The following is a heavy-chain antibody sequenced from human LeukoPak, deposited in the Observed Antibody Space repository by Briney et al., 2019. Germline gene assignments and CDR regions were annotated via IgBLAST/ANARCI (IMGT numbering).Heavy chain of an antibody. CDR2: IYSGGST. Sequence: PGGPLRLSCAASGFTVSSNYMSWVRQAPGKGLEWVSVIYSGGSTYYADSVKGRFTISRDNSKNTLYLQMNSLRAEDTAVYYCARVLDYYDSSGYYAFDHWGQGTLVTVSS. V-gene: IGHV3-53*01. CDR3: ARVLDYYDSSGYYAFDH. CDR1: GFTVSSNY. J-gene: IGHJ4*02. D-gene: IGHD3-22*01.